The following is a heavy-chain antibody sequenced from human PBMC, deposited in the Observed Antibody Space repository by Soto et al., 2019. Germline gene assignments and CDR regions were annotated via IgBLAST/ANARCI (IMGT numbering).Heavy chain of an antibody. CDR1: GFTFSSYA. J-gene: IGHJ4*02. V-gene: IGHV3-23*01. CDR3: AKSTATPSYTDIAVAAHFDY. Sequence: EVQLLESGGGLVQPGGSLRLSCAASGFTFSSYAMSWVRQAPGKGLEWVSAISGSGGSTYYADSVKGRFTISRDNSKNTLYLQMNSLRAEDTAVYYCAKSTATPSYTDIAVAAHFDYWGQGTLVTVSS. D-gene: IGHD6-19*01. CDR2: ISGSGGST.